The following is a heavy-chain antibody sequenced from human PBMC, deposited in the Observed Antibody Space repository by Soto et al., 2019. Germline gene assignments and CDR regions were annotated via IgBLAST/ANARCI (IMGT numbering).Heavy chain of an antibody. CDR3: AKGGGSCCFDC. D-gene: IGHD2-15*01. J-gene: IGHJ4*02. CDR1: GFTFSSDW. V-gene: IGHV3-23*01. CDR2: ISGSGGST. Sequence: GGSLRLSCAASGFTFSSDWMHWVRQAPGKGLEWVSAISGSGGSTYYADSVKGRVTISRDGSKNTLYLHMNSLRAEDTAVYYCAKGGGSCCFDCWGQGTLVTVSS.